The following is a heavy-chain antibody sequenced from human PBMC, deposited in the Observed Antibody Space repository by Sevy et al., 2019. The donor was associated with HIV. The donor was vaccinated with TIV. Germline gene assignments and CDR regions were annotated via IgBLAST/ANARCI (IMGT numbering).Heavy chain of an antibody. V-gene: IGHV3-48*03. CDR3: ARDLPPSAATVAHFDY. J-gene: IGHJ4*02. CDR1: GFTFSNYE. CDR2: ITNSGSTI. D-gene: IGHD4-17*01. Sequence: GGYLRLSCTASGFTFSNYEMNWVRQAPGKGLEWVSYITNSGSTIYYSDSVRGRFTVSRDNAKNSLYLQMNSLRAEDTAVYYCARDLPPSAATVAHFDYWGRGTMVLVSS.